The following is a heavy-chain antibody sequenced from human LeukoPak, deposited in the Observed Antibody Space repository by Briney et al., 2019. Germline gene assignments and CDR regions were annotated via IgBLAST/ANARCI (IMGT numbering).Heavy chain of an antibody. CDR1: GFSFSSYW. V-gene: IGHV3-74*03. CDR3: ARDRTPDY. J-gene: IGHJ4*02. Sequence: GGSLRLSCAASGFSFSSYWMLWVRQAPGKGLVWVSRINLDGSTAEYADSVKGRFTISRDNAKSTLYLQMNSLRVEDTAVYYCARDRTPDYWGQGTLVTVSS. CDR2: INLDGSTA.